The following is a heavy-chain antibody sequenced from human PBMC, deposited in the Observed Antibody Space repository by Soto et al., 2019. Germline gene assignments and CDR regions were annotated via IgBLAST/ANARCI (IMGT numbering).Heavy chain of an antibody. CDR2: IHYSGST. CDR1: GGSISSGDYY. CDR3: ARQNYGGNSPYNWFDP. V-gene: IGHV4-31*03. D-gene: IGHD2-21*02. J-gene: IGHJ5*02. Sequence: QEQLQESGPGLVKPLQTLSLTCSVSGGSISSGDYYWSWIRQHPGKGLEWIGYIHYSGSTYYNPSLKSRVTISXXTXKXXFSLKLSSVTAADTAMYYCARQNYGGNSPYNWFDPWGQGTLVIVSS.